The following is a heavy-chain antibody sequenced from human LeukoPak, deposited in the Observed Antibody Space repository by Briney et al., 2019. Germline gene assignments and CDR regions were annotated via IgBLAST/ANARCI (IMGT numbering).Heavy chain of an antibody. Sequence: GRSLRLSCTASGFTFGDYAMSWLRQASGKGLEWVGFIRSNSFGGTTEYAASVKGRFTISSDDSESIAYLQMNSLKTEDTAVYYCTRGSDTVFGVARDGFDYWGQGTLVTVSS. CDR1: GFTFGDYA. CDR2: IRSNSFGGTT. CDR3: TRGSDTVFGVARDGFDY. D-gene: IGHD3-3*01. J-gene: IGHJ4*02. V-gene: IGHV3-49*03.